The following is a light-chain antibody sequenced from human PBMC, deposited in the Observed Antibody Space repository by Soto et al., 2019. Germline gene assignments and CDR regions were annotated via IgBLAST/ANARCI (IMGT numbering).Light chain of an antibody. J-gene: IGKJ1*01. CDR2: GAS. Sequence: EILLTQSPGTLSLSPGERATLSCRASQSINNNYLAWYQQKRGQAPRLLFYGASSRATGIPDRFSGSGSGTDFTLTISRLEHEDFAVYYCQQYGGSPRTFGQGTKVEI. CDR1: QSINNNY. CDR3: QQYGGSPRT. V-gene: IGKV3-20*01.